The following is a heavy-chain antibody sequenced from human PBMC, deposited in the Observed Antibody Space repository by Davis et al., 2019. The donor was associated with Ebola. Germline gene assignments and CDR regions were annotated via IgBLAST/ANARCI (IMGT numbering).Heavy chain of an antibody. V-gene: IGHV3-53*05. CDR3: ARSGMTSLDF. CDR1: GFIVSDNY. D-gene: IGHD2-21*02. Sequence: GESLKISCAASGFIVSDNYMSWVRQAPGKGPEWVSVIYRDGRIHYADSVKGRFTISRDNSKNTLYLQMNSLGVDDTAVYYCARSGMTSLDFWGQGTLVTVSS. CDR2: IYRDGRI. J-gene: IGHJ4*02.